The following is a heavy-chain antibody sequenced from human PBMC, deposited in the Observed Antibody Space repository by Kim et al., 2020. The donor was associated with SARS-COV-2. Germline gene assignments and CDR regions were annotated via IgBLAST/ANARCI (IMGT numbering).Heavy chain of an antibody. CDR2: ISGSSSYI. Sequence: GGSLRLSCEASGFTFSSYTMNWVRQAPGKGLEWVSSISGSSSYIYYADSVKGRFTISRDNAKNSLYLQMDSLSAEDTAVYYCARSPVAVAGKGRSFDCW. D-gene: IGHD2-15*01. CDR3: ARSPVAVAGKGRSFDC. V-gene: IGHV3-21*01. J-gene: IGHJ4*01. CDR1: GFTFSSYT.